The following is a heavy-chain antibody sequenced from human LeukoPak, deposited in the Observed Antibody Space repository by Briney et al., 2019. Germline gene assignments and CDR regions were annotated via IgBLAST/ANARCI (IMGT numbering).Heavy chain of an antibody. V-gene: IGHV4-31*03. CDR3: ARDPSVSGGVFDY. CDR2: IYYSGST. J-gene: IGHJ4*02. CDR1: GGSISSGGYY. D-gene: IGHD2-8*01. Sequence: KASETLSLTCTVSGGSISSGGYYWNWIRQHPGKGLEWIGYIYYSGSTYYNPSLKSRVTISVDTSKNQFSLKLSSVTAADTAVYYCARDPSVSGGVFDYWGQGTLVTVSS.